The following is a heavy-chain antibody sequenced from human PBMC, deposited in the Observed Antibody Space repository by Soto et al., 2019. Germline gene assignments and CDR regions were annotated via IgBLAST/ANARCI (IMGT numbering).Heavy chain of an antibody. V-gene: IGHV1-46*03. Sequence: GASVKVSCKASGYTFTSYYMHWVRQAPGQGLEWMGIINPSGGSTSYAQKFQGRVTMTRDTSTSTVYMELSSLRSEDTAVYYCAREGVGSYYDFWSGYSDVWGKGTTVTVSS. J-gene: IGHJ6*04. CDR2: INPSGGST. CDR3: AREGVGSYYDFWSGYSDV. D-gene: IGHD3-3*01. CDR1: GYTFTSYY.